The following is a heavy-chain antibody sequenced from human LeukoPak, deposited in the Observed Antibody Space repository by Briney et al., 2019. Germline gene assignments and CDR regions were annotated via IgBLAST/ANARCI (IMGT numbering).Heavy chain of an antibody. J-gene: IGHJ6*02. D-gene: IGHD6-13*01. Sequence: PSETLSLTCTVSGGSISSSSYYWGWIRQPPGKGLEWIGSIYYSGSTYYNPSLKSRVTISVDTSKNQFSLKLSSVTAADTAVYYCARQQLERLDYYYGMDVWGQGTTVTVSS. CDR1: GGSISSSSYY. V-gene: IGHV4-39*07. CDR3: ARQQLERLDYYYGMDV. CDR2: IYYSGST.